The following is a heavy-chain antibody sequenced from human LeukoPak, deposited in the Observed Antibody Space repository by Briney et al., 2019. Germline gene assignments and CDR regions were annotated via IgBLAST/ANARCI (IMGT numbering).Heavy chain of an antibody. Sequence: SETLSLTCTVSGGSISSYYWSWIRQPPGKGLEWIGYIYYSGSTNYNPSLKSRVTISVDTSKNQFSLKLSSVTAADTAVYYCARQTFGARNWFDPWGQGTLVTVSS. D-gene: IGHD3-10*01. CDR2: IYYSGST. CDR3: ARQTFGARNWFDP. V-gene: IGHV4-59*08. CDR1: GGSISSYY. J-gene: IGHJ5*02.